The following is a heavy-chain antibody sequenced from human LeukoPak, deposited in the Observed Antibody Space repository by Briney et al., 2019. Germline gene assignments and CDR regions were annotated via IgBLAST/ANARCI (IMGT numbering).Heavy chain of an antibody. J-gene: IGHJ4*02. D-gene: IGHD5-18*01. CDR1: GGTFSSYA. CDR2: IIPIFGTA. V-gene: IGHV1-69*13. Sequence: SVKVSCKASGGTFSSYAISWVRQAPGQGLEWMGGIIPIFGTANYAQKFQGRVTITADESTSTAYMELSSLRSEDTAVYYCARRDTAMVTYFDYWGQGTLVTVSS. CDR3: ARRDTAMVTYFDY.